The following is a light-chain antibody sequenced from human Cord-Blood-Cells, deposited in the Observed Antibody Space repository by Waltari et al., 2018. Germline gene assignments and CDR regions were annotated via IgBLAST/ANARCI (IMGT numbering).Light chain of an antibody. CDR3: CSYAGSSRV. J-gene: IGLJ3*02. V-gene: IGLV2-23*01. Sequence: QSALTQPASVSGSPGQSITISCTVTSSDVGCYNLVSWYQQHPGKAPKLMIYEGSKRPSGVSNRFSGSKSGNTASLTISGLQAEDEADYYCCSYAGSSRVFGGGTKLTVL. CDR2: EGS. CDR1: SSDVGCYNL.